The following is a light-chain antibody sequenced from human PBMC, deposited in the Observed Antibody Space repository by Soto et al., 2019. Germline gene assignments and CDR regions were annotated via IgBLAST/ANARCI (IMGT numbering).Light chain of an antibody. J-gene: IGLJ1*01. CDR3: SSYAGSDNPYV. Sequence: QSVLTQPPSASGSPGQSVTISCTGTSGDVGGYDYVSWYQQHPGKAPKLMIYEVTKRPLGVPDRLSGSKSGNTASLTVSGLQAEDEADYYCSSYAGSDNPYVFGTGTMVTAL. V-gene: IGLV2-8*01. CDR2: EVT. CDR1: SGDVGGYDY.